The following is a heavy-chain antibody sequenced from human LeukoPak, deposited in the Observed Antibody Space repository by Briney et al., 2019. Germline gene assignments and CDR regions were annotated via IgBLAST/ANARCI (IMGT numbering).Heavy chain of an antibody. CDR3: ARVRKQQLTLYYYYYMEV. CDR2: IFYSGST. D-gene: IGHD6-13*01. CDR1: GGSISTSNYY. Sequence: PSETLSLTCTVSGGSISTSNYYWGWIRQPPGKGLEWIGNIFYSGSTYYSPSLRSRVTISLDTSRNQFSLKLNSVTAADTAVYYCARVRKQQLTLYYYYYMEVWGKGTTVTISS. V-gene: IGHV4-39*07. J-gene: IGHJ6*03.